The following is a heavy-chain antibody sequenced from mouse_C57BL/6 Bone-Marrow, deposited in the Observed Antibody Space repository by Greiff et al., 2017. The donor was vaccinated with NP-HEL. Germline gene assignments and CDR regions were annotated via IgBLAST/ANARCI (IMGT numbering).Heavy chain of an antibody. CDR2: ISNGGGST. Sequence: EVKLVESGGGLVQPGGSLKLSCAASGFTFSDYYMYWVRQTPEKRLEWVAYISNGGGSTYYPDTVKGRFTISRDNAKNTLYLQMSRLKSEDTAMYYCARRSSSYYAMDYWGQGTSVTVSS. J-gene: IGHJ4*01. V-gene: IGHV5-12*01. D-gene: IGHD1-1*01. CDR1: GFTFSDYY. CDR3: ARRSSSYYAMDY.